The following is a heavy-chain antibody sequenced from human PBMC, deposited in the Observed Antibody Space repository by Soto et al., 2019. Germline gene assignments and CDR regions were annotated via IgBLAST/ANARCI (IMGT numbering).Heavy chain of an antibody. CDR1: GFTFSSYA. Sequence: GSLRLSCAASGFTFSSYAMSWVRQAPGKGLEWVSAISGSGGSTYYADSVKGRFTISRDNSKNTLYLQMNSLRPEDTAVYYCAKVGSYGDYVGYWGQGTLVTVSS. CDR2: ISGSGGST. J-gene: IGHJ4*02. V-gene: IGHV3-23*01. CDR3: AKVGSYGDYVGY. D-gene: IGHD4-17*01.